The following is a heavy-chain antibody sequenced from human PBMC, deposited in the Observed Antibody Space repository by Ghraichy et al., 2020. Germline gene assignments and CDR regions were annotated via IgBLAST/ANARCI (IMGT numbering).Heavy chain of an antibody. CDR1: GGSISSSSYY. V-gene: IGHV4-39*01. CDR3: ARVHDGPDSSGYPLFYY. J-gene: IGHJ4*02. D-gene: IGHD3-22*01. CDR2: IYYSGST. Sequence: SETLSLTCTVSGGSISSSSYYWGWIRQPPGKGLEWIGSIYYSGSTYYNPSLKSRVTISVDTSKNQFSLKLSSVTAADTAVYYCARVHDGPDSSGYPLFYYWGQGTLVTVSS.